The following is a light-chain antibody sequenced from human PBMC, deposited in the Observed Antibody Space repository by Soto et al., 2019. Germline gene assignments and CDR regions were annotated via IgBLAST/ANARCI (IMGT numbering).Light chain of an antibody. CDR2: AES. J-gene: IGKJ4*01. Sequence: DIQLTQSPSFLSASVGDRVTITCRASQGIAGSLAWYQQKPGKPPKLLIYAESTLQSGVPSRFSVSGSGTRGTLTISSLPPEDFATYYCQQVKSYPRTFGGGTRVEIK. CDR3: QQVKSYPRT. CDR1: QGIAGS. V-gene: IGKV1-9*01.